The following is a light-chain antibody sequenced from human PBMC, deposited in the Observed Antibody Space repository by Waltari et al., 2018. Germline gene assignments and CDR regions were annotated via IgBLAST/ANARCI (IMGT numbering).Light chain of an antibody. CDR2: EAT. V-gene: IGLV2-23*01. CDR1: SSDGGGYDL. CDR3: CSYVGDVTWV. Sequence: QSASTQPASVSGSPGHSITFPCTGSSSDGGGYDLLSWYRHHPGKAPKRMIYEATQRPSGVSDRFSGSKSGNTASLTISGLQAEDEADYYCCSYVGDVTWVFGGGTKLTVL. J-gene: IGLJ3*02.